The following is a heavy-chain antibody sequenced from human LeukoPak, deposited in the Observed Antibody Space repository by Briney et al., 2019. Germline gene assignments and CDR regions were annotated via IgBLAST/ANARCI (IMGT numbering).Heavy chain of an antibody. V-gene: IGHV3-48*01. D-gene: IGHD3-22*01. CDR1: GFIFSSYT. Sequence: GGSLRLSCAASGFIFSSYTMNWVRQAPGKGLEWVSYISSSSSNKYYADSVKGRFTISRDDAKNSLYLEMNRLRAEDTAVCYCARVRTDSCEYYYEGFDYWGQGTLVTVSS. CDR2: ISSSSSNK. CDR3: ARVRTDSCEYYYEGFDY. J-gene: IGHJ4*02.